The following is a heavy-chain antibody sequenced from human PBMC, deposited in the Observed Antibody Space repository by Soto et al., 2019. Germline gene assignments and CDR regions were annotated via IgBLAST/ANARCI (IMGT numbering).Heavy chain of an antibody. V-gene: IGHV4-31*03. D-gene: IGHD3-22*01. Sequence: SETLSLTCTVSGGSISSGGYYWSWIRQHPGKGLEWIGYIYYSGSTYYNPSLKSRVTISVDTSKNQFSLKLSSVTAADTAVYYCASRSPDDSSGLDYWGQGTLVTVSS. CDR3: ASRSPDDSSGLDY. CDR1: GGSISSGGYY. J-gene: IGHJ4*02. CDR2: IYYSGST.